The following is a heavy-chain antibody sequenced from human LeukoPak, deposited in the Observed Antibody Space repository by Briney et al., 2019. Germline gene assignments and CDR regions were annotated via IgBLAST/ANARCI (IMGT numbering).Heavy chain of an antibody. D-gene: IGHD3-22*01. CDR1: GYTFTSYG. V-gene: IGHV1-18*01. J-gene: IGHJ6*02. CDR2: ISAYNGNT. CDR3: ARRNSDSSGYSHYYYYGMDV. Sequence: GASVKVSCKASGYTFTSYGISWVRQAPGQGLEWMGWISAYNGNTNYAQKLQGRVTMTTDTSTSTAYMELSSLRSEDTAVYYCARRNSDSSGYSHYYYYGMDVWGQGTTVTVSS.